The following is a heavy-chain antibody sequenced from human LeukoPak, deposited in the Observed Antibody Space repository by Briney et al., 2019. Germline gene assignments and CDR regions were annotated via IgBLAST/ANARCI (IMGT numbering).Heavy chain of an antibody. J-gene: IGHJ4*02. Sequence: VASVKVSCKASGYTFTSYGISWVRQAPGQGLEWMGWISAYNGNTNYAQKLQGRVTMTTDTSTSTAYMELRSLRSDDTAVYYCARGARGSSGWYVQDYFDYWGQGTLVTVSS. D-gene: IGHD6-19*01. CDR2: ISAYNGNT. CDR3: ARGARGSSGWYVQDYFDY. CDR1: GYTFTSYG. V-gene: IGHV1-18*01.